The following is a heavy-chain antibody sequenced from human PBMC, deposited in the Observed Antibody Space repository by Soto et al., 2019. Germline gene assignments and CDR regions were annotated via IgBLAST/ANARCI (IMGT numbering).Heavy chain of an antibody. CDR2: IWYDGSNK. J-gene: IGHJ5*02. V-gene: IGHV3-33*01. Sequence: GGSLRLSCAASGFTFSSYGMHWVRQAPGKGLEWVAVIWYDGSNKYYADSVKGRFTISRDNSKNTLYLQMNSLRAEDTAVYYCASVLMVYDPNWFDPWGQGTLVTVSS. CDR1: GFTFSSYG. CDR3: ASVLMVYDPNWFDP. D-gene: IGHD2-8*01.